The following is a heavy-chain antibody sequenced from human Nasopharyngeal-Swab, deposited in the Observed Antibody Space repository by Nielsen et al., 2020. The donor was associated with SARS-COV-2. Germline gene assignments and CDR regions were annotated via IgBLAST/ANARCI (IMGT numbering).Heavy chain of an antibody. Sequence: LSLTCAASGFTFSSYGMHWVRQAPGKGLEWVAVIWYDGSNKYYADSVKGRFTISRDNSKNTLYLQMNSLRAEDTAVYYCVRGLWFGELLGSGYWGQGTLVTVSS. CDR3: VRGLWFGELLGSGY. CDR2: IWYDGSNK. D-gene: IGHD3-10*01. J-gene: IGHJ4*02. CDR1: GFTFSSYG. V-gene: IGHV3-33*01.